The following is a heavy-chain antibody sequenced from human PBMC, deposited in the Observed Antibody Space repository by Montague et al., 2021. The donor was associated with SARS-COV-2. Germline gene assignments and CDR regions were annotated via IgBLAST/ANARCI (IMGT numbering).Heavy chain of an antibody. CDR2: INHSGST. J-gene: IGHJ6*02. V-gene: IGHV4-34*01. CDR1: GGSFSGYY. Sequence: SETLSLTSAVYGGSFSGYYWGWIRQPPGRGLEWSGEINHSGSTNXNPSLKSRVTISVDTSKNQFSLKLSSVTAADTAVYYCARGRRILLWFGELLSGGDYYGMDVWGQGTTVTVSS. CDR3: ARGRRILLWFGELLSGGDYYGMDV. D-gene: IGHD3-10*01.